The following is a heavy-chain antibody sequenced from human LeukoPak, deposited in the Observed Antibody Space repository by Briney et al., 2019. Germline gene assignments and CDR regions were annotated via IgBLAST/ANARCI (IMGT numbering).Heavy chain of an antibody. V-gene: IGHV3-30-3*01. CDR1: GFTFSSYA. CDR2: ISYDGSNK. D-gene: IGHD3-22*01. CDR3: ARGGYITMIVVGNLDY. Sequence: GGSLRLSCAASGFTFSSYAMHWVRQAPGKGLEWVAVISYDGSNKYYADSVKGRFTISRDNSKNTLYLQMNSLRAEDTAVYYCARGGYITMIVVGNLDYWGQGTLVTVSS. J-gene: IGHJ4*02.